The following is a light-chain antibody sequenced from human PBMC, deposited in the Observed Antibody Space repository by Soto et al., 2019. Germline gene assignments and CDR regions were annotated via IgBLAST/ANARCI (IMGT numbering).Light chain of an antibody. CDR3: NSYAGSNTYV. J-gene: IGLJ1*01. CDR2: EVN. V-gene: IGLV2-8*01. Sequence: QSALTKPPSASGSPGQSVTISCTGTSSDVGGYNFVSWYQHHPGKAPKLIIYEVNKRPSGVPNRFSGSKSGNTASLTVSGLQAEDEADYYCNSYAGSNTYVFGTGTKLTVL. CDR1: SSDVGGYNF.